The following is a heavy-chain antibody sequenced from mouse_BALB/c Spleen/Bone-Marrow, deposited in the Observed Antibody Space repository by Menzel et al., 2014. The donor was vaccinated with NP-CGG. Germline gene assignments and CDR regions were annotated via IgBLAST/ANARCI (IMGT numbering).Heavy chain of an antibody. CDR1: GYTFTNFY. J-gene: IGHJ4*01. D-gene: IGHD2-3*01. CDR3: ARKSQRAHDSMMY. Sequence: VQGVESGLELVKPGASVRISCKASGYTFTNFYIHWVKQRPGQGLEWIGWIYPEDFNTKFNENFKGKATLAADKSSSTAYMQLCSLTSEDSAVYFCARKSQRAHDSMMYWGPGTSVTVSS. CDR2: IYPEDFNT. V-gene: IGHV1S56*01.